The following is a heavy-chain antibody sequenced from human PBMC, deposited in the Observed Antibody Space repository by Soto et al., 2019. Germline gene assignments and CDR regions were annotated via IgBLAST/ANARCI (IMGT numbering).Heavy chain of an antibody. CDR2: IYYSGST. V-gene: IGHV4-59*08. CDR1: GGSISSYY. CDR3: ARHSYTAMGTVRDAFDI. J-gene: IGHJ3*02. Sequence: QVQLQESGPGLVKPSETLSLTCTVSGGSISSYYWGWVRQPPGKGLGWIGYIYYSGSTNYNPSPKGRATISVDTSKNQFSLKLSSVTAADTAVYYCARHSYTAMGTVRDAFDIWGQGTMVTVSS. D-gene: IGHD5-18*01.